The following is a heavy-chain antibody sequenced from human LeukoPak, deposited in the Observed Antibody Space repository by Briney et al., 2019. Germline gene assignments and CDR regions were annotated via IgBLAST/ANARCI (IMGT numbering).Heavy chain of an antibody. CDR1: GGSISSSSYY. V-gene: IGHV4-39*07. D-gene: IGHD3-3*01. CDR3: ARIPPPFNYDFWSENYPYYFDY. CDR2: IYYSGST. Sequence: SETLSLTCTVSGGSISSSSYYWGWIRQPQGKGLEWIGSIYYSGSTYYNPFLKSRVTISVDTSKIQFSLKLSSVTAADTAVYYCARIPPPFNYDFWSENYPYYFDYWGQGTLVTVSS. J-gene: IGHJ4*02.